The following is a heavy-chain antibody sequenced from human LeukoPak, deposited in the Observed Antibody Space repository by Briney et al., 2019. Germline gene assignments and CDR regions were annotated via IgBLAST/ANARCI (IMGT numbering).Heavy chain of an antibody. J-gene: IGHJ4*02. CDR3: ARSALLFCSSTSCYWNHLSRVDFDY. Sequence: ASVKVSCKASGYTFTTYDINWVRQATGQGLEWMGWMNPNSGNTGYAQKFQGRVTMTTDTSTSTAYMELRSLRSDDTAVYYCARSALLFCSSTSCYWNHLSRVDFDYWGQGTLVTVSS. V-gene: IGHV1-8*01. CDR1: GYTFTTYD. D-gene: IGHD2-2*01. CDR2: MNPNSGNT.